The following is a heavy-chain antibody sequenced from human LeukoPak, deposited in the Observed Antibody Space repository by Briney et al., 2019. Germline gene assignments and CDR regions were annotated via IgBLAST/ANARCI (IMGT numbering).Heavy chain of an antibody. CDR1: GFTFSSYG. CDR3: ARAVPGLDY. Sequence: GGSLRLSCAASGFTFSSYGMHWVRQAPEKGLEWVSSISSSSSYIYYSDSVRGRFTISRDNAKNSLHLQMNSLTAEDTAVYYCARAVPGLDYWGQGILVTVSS. CDR2: ISSSSSYI. J-gene: IGHJ4*02. D-gene: IGHD1-14*01. V-gene: IGHV3-21*01.